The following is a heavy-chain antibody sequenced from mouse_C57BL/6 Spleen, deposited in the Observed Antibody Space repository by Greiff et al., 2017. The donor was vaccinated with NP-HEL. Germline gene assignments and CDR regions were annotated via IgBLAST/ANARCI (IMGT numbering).Heavy chain of an antibody. D-gene: IGHD1-1*01. J-gene: IGHJ2*01. Sequence: QVQLQQPGTELVKPGASVKLSCKASGYTFTSYWMHWVKQRPGQGLEWIGNINPSNGGTNYNEKFKRRATLTVDKSSSTAYMQLSSLTSEDSAVYYCARGGGYYGSSLYFDYWGQGTTLTVSS. CDR2: INPSNGGT. CDR1: GYTFTSYW. V-gene: IGHV1-53*01. CDR3: ARGGGYYGSSLYFDY.